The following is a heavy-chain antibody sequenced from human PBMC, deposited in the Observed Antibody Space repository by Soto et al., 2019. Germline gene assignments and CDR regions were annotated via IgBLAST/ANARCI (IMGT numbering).Heavy chain of an antibody. V-gene: IGHV5-51*01. CDR2: IYPGDSDT. Sequence: GESLKSSCQGLGNSFNNWIGWVRQMPGKGLERVGIIYPGDSDTRYSPPFQGQVAISADKSISTAYLQWSSLKPSDSAMYYWAIYRVDNIGYQADYCGPGTLVTVS. J-gene: IGHJ4*02. CDR1: GNSFNNW. D-gene: IGHD3-22*01. CDR3: AIYRVDNIGYQADY.